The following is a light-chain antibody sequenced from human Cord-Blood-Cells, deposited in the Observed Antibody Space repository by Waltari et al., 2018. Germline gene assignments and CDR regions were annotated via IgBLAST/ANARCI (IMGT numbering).Light chain of an antibody. CDR2: EVS. CDR1: SSDVGGYTY. J-gene: IGLJ3*02. Sequence: QSALTQPPSASGSPGQSVTIPCTGTSSDVGGYTYVPWYQQHPGKAPKLMIYEVSKRPSGVPDRFSGSKSGNTASLTVSGLQAGDEADYYCSSYAGSNNWVFGGGTKLTVL. V-gene: IGLV2-8*01. CDR3: SSYAGSNNWV.